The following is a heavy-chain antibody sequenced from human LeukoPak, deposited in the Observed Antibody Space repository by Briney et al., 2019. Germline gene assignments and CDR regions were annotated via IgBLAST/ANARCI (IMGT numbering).Heavy chain of an antibody. CDR1: GDSISSGGSH. J-gene: IGHJ5*02. CDR3: ARDIFGELLHFWFDP. CDR2: IYYSGRT. D-gene: IGHD3-10*02. V-gene: IGHV4-31*03. Sequence: PSETLSLTCTVSGDSISSGGSHWSWIRQHPGKGLEFIGYIYYSGRTSYNPSLKSRVTISLDTSQNQFSLKLSSVTAADTAVYYCARDIFGELLHFWFDPWGQGTLVTVSS.